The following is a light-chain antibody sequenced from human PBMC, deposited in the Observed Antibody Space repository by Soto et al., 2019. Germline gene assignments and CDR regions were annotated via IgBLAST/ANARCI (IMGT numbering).Light chain of an antibody. V-gene: IGKV3-20*01. CDR3: QQYTNSRWT. CDR1: QTVASNY. J-gene: IGKJ1*01. CDR2: GAS. Sequence: ETVLTQSPGTLSLSPGERVTLSCRASQTVASNYFAWYQQRPGQAPRLLMNGASTRATGVPDRFSGSGSGTDFTHTISRLEPEDFAVYYCQQYTNSRWTFGQGTKVDIK.